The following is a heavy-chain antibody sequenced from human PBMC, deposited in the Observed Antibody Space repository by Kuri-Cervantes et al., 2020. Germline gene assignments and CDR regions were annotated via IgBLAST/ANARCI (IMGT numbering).Heavy chain of an antibody. V-gene: IGHV4-38-2*01. Sequence: SETLSLTCAVSGYSISSGYYWGWIRQPPGKGLEWIGSIYHSGGTNYHPSLESRVTISVDTSNNQLSQNQLSLKLNSVTAADTAVYYCARDHYDILTGYYEAIWGQGTMVTVSS. CDR2: IYHSGGT. CDR1: GYSISSGYY. J-gene: IGHJ3*02. CDR3: ARDHYDILTGYYEAI. D-gene: IGHD3-9*01.